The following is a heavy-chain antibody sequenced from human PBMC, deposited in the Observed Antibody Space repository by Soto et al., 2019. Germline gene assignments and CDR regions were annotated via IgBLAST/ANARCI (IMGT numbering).Heavy chain of an antibody. Sequence: EVQLLESGGGLVQPGGSLRLSCAGSGFTFSSYAMTWVRQAPGKGLEWVSTLSDSGGHTYYADSVKGRFTISRDNSKNTLYLQMNSLRVDDTAVYFCARDGVLFRAGFDSWGQGTLVTVAS. CDR3: ARDGVLFRAGFDS. D-gene: IGHD3-3*01. J-gene: IGHJ4*02. CDR2: LSDSGGHT. CDR1: GFTFSSYA. V-gene: IGHV3-23*01.